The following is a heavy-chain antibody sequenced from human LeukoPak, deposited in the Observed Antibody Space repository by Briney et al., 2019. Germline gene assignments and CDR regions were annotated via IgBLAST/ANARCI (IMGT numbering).Heavy chain of an antibody. Sequence: GRSLRLSCAASGFTFSSYAMHWVRQAPGKGLEWVAVISYDGSNKYYADSVKGRFTISRDNSKNTLYLQMNSLRAEDTAVYYCARASSGWYDEYFQHWGQGTLVTVSS. D-gene: IGHD6-19*01. CDR1: GFTFSSYA. CDR3: ARASSGWYDEYFQH. CDR2: ISYDGSNK. V-gene: IGHV3-30*04. J-gene: IGHJ1*01.